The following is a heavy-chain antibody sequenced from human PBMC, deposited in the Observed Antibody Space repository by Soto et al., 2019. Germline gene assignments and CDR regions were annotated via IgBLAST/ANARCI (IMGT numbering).Heavy chain of an antibody. CDR1: GGTLSSYT. J-gene: IGHJ5*02. CDR3: ARDNSVADLGWWFDP. V-gene: IGHV1-69*04. D-gene: IGHD2-15*01. CDR2: VIPNLGVT. Sequence: SVKVSCKASGGTLSSYTFSWVRQAPGQGLEWMGRVIPNLGVTNYAKKFQGRFTIVVDTSTSTAYMELNSLRYEDTAVYYCARDNSVADLGWWFDPWAQGTLVTVSS.